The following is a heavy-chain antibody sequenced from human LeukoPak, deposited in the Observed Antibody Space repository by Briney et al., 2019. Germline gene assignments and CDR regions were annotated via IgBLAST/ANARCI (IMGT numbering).Heavy chain of an antibody. CDR2: ISAYNGNT. J-gene: IGHJ6*02. D-gene: IGHD3-22*01. CDR3: ARDPYDSSGYYHIARYCYGMDV. Sequence: ASVKVSCKASGYTFTSYGISWVRQAPGQGLEWMGWISAYNGNTNYAQKLQGRVTMTTDTSTSTAYMELRSLRSDDTAVYYCARDPYDSSGYYHIARYCYGMDVWGQGTTVTVSS. V-gene: IGHV1-18*01. CDR1: GYTFTSYG.